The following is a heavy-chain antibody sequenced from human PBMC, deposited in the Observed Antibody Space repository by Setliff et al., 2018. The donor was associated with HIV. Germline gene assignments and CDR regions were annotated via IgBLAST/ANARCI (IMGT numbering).Heavy chain of an antibody. CDR1: GGSVSRSDYY. D-gene: IGHD3-10*01. CDR2: VHISGSV. CDR3: VRDNLYYYGSGGHHFYGVDV. V-gene: IGHV4-61*02. Sequence: PSETLSLTCTVSGGSVSRSDYYWSWIRQPAGGGLEWIGRVHISGSVNYNPSLRSRVSISIDTSKNQCSLKLTSVTAADTAVYYCVRDNLYYYGSGGHHFYGVDVWGQGATVTVSS. J-gene: IGHJ6*02.